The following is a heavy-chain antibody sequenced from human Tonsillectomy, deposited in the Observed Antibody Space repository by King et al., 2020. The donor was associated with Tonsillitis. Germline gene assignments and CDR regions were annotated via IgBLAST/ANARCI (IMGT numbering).Heavy chain of an antibody. V-gene: IGHV3-30*03. CDR3: YTMAY. CDR2: ISYDGSNK. J-gene: IGHJ4*02. D-gene: IGHD3-10*01. Sequence: VQLVESGGGVVQPGRSLRLSCAASGFTFSSYGIHRVRQAPGKGLEWVAVISYDGSNKKYADSVKGRFTISRDNSKNTLYLQMNSLRAEDTAVYYCYTMAYWGQGTLVTVSS. CDR1: GFTFSSYG.